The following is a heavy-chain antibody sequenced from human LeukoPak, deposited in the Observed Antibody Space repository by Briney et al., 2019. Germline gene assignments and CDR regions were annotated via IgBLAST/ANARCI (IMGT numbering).Heavy chain of an antibody. CDR1: GFTFSSYW. J-gene: IGHJ4*02. CDR2: INSDGSST. Sequence: PGGSLRLSCAASGFTFSSYWMHWVRQAPGKGLVWVSRINSDGSSTSYADSVKGRFTISRDNAKNTLYLQMNSLRAEDTAVYYCASTNVDTRTFDYWGQGTLVTVSS. V-gene: IGHV3-74*01. D-gene: IGHD5-18*01. CDR3: ASTNVDTRTFDY.